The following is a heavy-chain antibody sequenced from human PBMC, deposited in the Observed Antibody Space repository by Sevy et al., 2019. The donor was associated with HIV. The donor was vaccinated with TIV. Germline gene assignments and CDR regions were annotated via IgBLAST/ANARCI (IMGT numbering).Heavy chain of an antibody. Sequence: SETLSLTCTVSGGSISSSSYYWGWIRQPPGKGLEWIGNIYYSGSTYYNPSLTSRVTISVDTAKNQFSLKLSSVTAADTAVYYCARLNSNDFDYWGQGALVTVSS. V-gene: IGHV4-39*01. CDR2: IYYSGST. D-gene: IGHD4-4*01. CDR1: GGSISSSSYY. CDR3: ARLNSNDFDY. J-gene: IGHJ4*02.